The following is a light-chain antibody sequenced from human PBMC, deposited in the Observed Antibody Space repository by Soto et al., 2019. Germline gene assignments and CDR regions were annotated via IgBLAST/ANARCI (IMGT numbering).Light chain of an antibody. V-gene: IGKV1-27*01. J-gene: IGKJ3*01. Sequence: DIQMTQSPSSLSASVGDRVTITCRASQGISNSLAWYQQRPGGVTKLLIYAASTLQSGVASRFSGSGSGTKSTLISSSLQPEVLATYYCQKYNTAPPTFGPGTKVDFK. CDR1: QGISNS. CDR2: AAS. CDR3: QKYNTAPPT.